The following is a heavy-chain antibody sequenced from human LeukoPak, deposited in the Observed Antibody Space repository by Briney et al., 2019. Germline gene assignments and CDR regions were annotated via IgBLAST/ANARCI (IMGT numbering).Heavy chain of an antibody. CDR2: IYWNDDK. J-gene: IGHJ4*02. CDR3: AHRRGESVRRAAVADGFDY. Sequence: SGPTLVNPTQTLTLTCTFSGFSLSTSGVGVGWIRQTPGKALEWLALIYWNDDKRYSPSLKSRLTITKDTSKNQVVLTMTNMDPVDTATYYCAHRRGESVRRAAVADGFDYWGQGTLVTVSS. CDR1: GFSLSTSGVG. V-gene: IGHV2-5*01. D-gene: IGHD6-19*01.